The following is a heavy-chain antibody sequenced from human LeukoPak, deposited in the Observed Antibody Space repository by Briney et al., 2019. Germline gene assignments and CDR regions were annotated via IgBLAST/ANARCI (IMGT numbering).Heavy chain of an antibody. CDR1: GGSFSGYY. V-gene: IGHV4-34*01. D-gene: IGHD4-23*01. CDR3: ARGRRNYGGNSNWFDP. J-gene: IGHJ5*02. Sequence: SETLSLTCAVYGGSFSGYYWSGSRQPPGKGLEWMGEINHSGSTNYTPSLKSRVTISVDTSKNQFSLKLSSVTAADTAVYYCARGRRNYGGNSNWFDPWGQGTLVTVSS. CDR2: INHSGST.